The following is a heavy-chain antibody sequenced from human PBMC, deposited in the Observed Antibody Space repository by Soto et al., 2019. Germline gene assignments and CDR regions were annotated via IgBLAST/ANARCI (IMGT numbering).Heavy chain of an antibody. CDR2: INHSGST. V-gene: IGHV4-34*01. J-gene: IGHJ4*02. CDR3: ARGPRPRLVSITTYFDY. CDR1: GVSFSGYY. Sequence: SQTLSLTCAVYGVSFSGYYWSWIRQPPGKGLEWIGEINHSGSTNYNPSLKSRVTISVDTSKNQFSLKLSSVTAADTAVYYCARGPRPRLVSITTYFDYWGQGTLVTVSS. D-gene: IGHD6-19*01.